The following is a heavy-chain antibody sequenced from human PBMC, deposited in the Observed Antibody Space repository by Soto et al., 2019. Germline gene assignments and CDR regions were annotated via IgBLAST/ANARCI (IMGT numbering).Heavy chain of an antibody. V-gene: IGHV4-59*01. CDR1: AGSISNYY. Sequence: PSETLSLTCTVSAGSISNYYWSWIRQPPGKGLEWIGYIYYRGSTNYNPSLKSRVTISVDTSKNQFSLKLSSVTAADTAVYYCARDSGRMYYDSWSGYDYGMDVLGQGTTVTVSS. D-gene: IGHD3-3*01. CDR3: ARDSGRMYYDSWSGYDYGMDV. CDR2: IYYRGST. J-gene: IGHJ6*02.